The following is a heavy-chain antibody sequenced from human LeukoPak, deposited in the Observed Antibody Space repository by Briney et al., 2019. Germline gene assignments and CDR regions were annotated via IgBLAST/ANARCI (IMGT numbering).Heavy chain of an antibody. CDR2: LKQDASEK. D-gene: IGHD1-26*01. J-gene: IGHJ4*02. V-gene: IGHV3-7*01. CDR3: GRDAWANGPDIDY. CDR1: GFTFSSYW. Sequence: GGSLRLSCAASGFTFSSYWMTWVRQAPGKGLEWVANLKQDASEKYYGDSVKGRFTISRDNARNSVYLEMTSLTVDDTAVYYCGRDAWANGPDIDYWGQGILVSVSS.